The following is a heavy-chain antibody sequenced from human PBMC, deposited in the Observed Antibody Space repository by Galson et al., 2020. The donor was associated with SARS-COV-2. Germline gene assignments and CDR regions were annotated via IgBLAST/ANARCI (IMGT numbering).Heavy chain of an antibody. J-gene: IGHJ3*01. CDR3: ARAGYSSTWTLGDAFDV. Sequence: GGSLKISCAASGFTFSNFGMHWVRQAPGKGLEWVAVISTDGNNKYDADSVKGRFTISRDNSDNTLYLQMNSLRPEDTAVYFCARAGYSSTWTLGDAFDVWGQGTLVTVSS. CDR2: ISTDGNNK. D-gene: IGHD3-16*02. CDR1: GFTFSNFG. V-gene: IGHV3-30*03.